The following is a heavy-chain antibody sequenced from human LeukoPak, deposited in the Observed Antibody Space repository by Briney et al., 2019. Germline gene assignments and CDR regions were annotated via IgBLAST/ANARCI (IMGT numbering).Heavy chain of an antibody. J-gene: IGHJ4*02. Sequence: HPGGSLRLSCAASGFTFNTYAMSWVRQAPGKWLEWVSAMSGSGGRTYYADSVKGRFTISRDNSKNTLYLQMNSLRAEDTAVYYCAKWGCSGGSCYPFDYWGQGTLVTVSS. V-gene: IGHV3-23*01. D-gene: IGHD2-15*01. CDR1: GFTFNTYA. CDR2: MSGSGGRT. CDR3: AKWGCSGGSCYPFDY.